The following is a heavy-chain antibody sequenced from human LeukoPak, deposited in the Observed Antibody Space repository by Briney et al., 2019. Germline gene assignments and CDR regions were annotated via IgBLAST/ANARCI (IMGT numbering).Heavy chain of an antibody. D-gene: IGHD2-2*01. CDR2: ISSSSSYI. CDR3: ARLRSTSYYFDY. Sequence: GGSLRLSCAASGFTFSSYSMSWVRQAPGKGLEWVSSISSSSSYIYYADSVKGRFTISRDNAKNSLYLQMNSLRAEDTAVYYCARLRSTSYYFDYWGQGTLVTVSS. J-gene: IGHJ4*02. CDR1: GFTFSSYS. V-gene: IGHV3-21*01.